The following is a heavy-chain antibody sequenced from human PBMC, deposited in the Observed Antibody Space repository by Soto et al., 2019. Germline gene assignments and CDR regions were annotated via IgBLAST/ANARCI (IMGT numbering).Heavy chain of an antibody. J-gene: IGHJ6*02. CDR2: ISYDGSNK. CDR1: GFTFSSYA. CDR3: ARDPAITMVRGVMGTLYGMDV. V-gene: IGHV3-30-3*01. Sequence: QVQLVESGGGVVQPGRSLRLSCAASGFTFSSYAMHWVRQAPGKGLEWVAVISYDGSNKYYADSVKGRFTISRDNSKNTLYLQMNSLRAEDTAVYYCARDPAITMVRGVMGTLYGMDVWGQGTTVTVSS. D-gene: IGHD3-10*01.